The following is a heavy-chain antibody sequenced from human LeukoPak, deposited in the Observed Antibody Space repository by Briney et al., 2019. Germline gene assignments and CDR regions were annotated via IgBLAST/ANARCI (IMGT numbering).Heavy chain of an antibody. J-gene: IGHJ4*02. CDR3: ARYSSSWYLIRGEFDY. CDR1: GGSISSYY. CDR2: IYTSGST. V-gene: IGHV4-4*07. Sequence: SETLSLTCTVSGGSISSYYWSWIRQPAGKGLEWIGRIYTSGSTNYKPSLKSRVTMSVDTSKNQFSLKLSSVTAADTAVYYCARYSSSWYLIRGEFDYWGQGTLVTVSS. D-gene: IGHD6-13*01.